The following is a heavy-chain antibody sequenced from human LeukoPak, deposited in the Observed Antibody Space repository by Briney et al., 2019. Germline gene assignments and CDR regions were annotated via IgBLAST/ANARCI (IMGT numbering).Heavy chain of an antibody. CDR3: AKDQYYYDSSGSHTS. V-gene: IGHV3-23*01. J-gene: IGHJ4*02. Sequence: PGGSLRLSCAASGFTFSNYAMSWVRQAPGKGLEWVSAISGSGGSTYYADSVKGRFTISRDNSKNTLYLQMNSLRAEDTAVYYCAKDQYYYDSSGSHTSWGQGTLVTVSS. CDR1: GFTFSNYA. D-gene: IGHD3-22*01. CDR2: ISGSGGST.